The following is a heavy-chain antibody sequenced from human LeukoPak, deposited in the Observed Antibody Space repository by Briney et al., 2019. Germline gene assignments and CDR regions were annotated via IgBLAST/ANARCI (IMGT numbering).Heavy chain of an antibody. V-gene: IGHV3-23*01. CDR2: ISGSGGST. Sequence: GGSLRLSCAASGFTFSSYAMSWVRQAPGKGLEWVSAISGSGGSTYYADSVKGRFTISRDNSKNTLYLQMNSLRAEDTAVYYCAKNRVYYYDSSGYQGDAFDIWGQGTMVTVSS. J-gene: IGHJ3*02. D-gene: IGHD3-22*01. CDR3: AKNRVYYYDSSGYQGDAFDI. CDR1: GFTFSSYA.